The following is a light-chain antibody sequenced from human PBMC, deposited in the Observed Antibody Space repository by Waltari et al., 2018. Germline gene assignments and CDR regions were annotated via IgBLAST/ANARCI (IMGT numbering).Light chain of an antibody. CDR1: QGISNS. Sequence: DIQMTQSPSSLSASVGDRVTITCRASQGISNSLAWYQQKPGKAPKLLLYAASRLESGVPSRFSGSGSETDYTLTISSLQPEDFATYYCQQYYSTFFTFGPGTKVDIK. CDR2: AAS. CDR3: QQYYSTFFT. J-gene: IGKJ3*01. V-gene: IGKV1-NL1*01.